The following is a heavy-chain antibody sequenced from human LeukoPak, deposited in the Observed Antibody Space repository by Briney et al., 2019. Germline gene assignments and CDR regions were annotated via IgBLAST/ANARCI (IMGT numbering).Heavy chain of an antibody. V-gene: IGHV1-18*01. CDR2: ISAYNGNT. Sequence: ASVKVSCKASGYTFTSYGISWVRQAPGQGLEWMGWISAYNGNTNYAQKLQGRVTMTTDTSTSTAYMELRSLRSEDTAVYYCARDSLTVTPFDYWGQGTLVTVSS. J-gene: IGHJ4*02. CDR3: ARDSLTVTPFDY. CDR1: GYTFTSYG. D-gene: IGHD4-17*01.